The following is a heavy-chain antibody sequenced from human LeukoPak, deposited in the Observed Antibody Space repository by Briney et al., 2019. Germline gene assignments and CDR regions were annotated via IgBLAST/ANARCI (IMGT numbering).Heavy chain of an antibody. CDR1: GGSISSSSYY. J-gene: IGHJ4*02. CDR3: ARASSGWDSSIDY. V-gene: IGHV4-39*07. Sequence: SETLSLTCTVSGGSISSSSYYWGWIRQPPGKGLEWIGSIYYSGSTYYNASLQSRVTISIDTSKNQFSLRLSSVTAADTAVYYCARASSGWDSSIDYWGQGALVTVSS. CDR2: IYYSGST. D-gene: IGHD6-19*01.